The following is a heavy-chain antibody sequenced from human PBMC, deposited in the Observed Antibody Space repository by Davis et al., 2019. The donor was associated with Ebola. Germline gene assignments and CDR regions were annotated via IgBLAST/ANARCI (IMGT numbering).Heavy chain of an antibody. CDR2: IIPIFGTA. CDR3: ARDYGGNSNWEENYYYYGMDV. Sequence: SVMVSCKASGGIFSSYAISWVRQAPGQGLEWMGGIIPIFGTANYAQKFQGRVTITADESTSTAYMELSSLRSEDTAVYYCARDYGGNSNWEENYYYYGMDVWGQGTTVTVSS. J-gene: IGHJ6*02. V-gene: IGHV1-69*13. D-gene: IGHD4-23*01. CDR1: GGIFSSYA.